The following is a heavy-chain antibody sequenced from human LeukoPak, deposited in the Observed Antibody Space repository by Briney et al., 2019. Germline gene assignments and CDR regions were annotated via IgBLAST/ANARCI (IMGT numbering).Heavy chain of an antibody. CDR1: GFTVSNNY. CDR2: ISGSGGST. CDR3: AKGGMVRGALNDAFDI. J-gene: IGHJ3*02. Sequence: GGSLRLSCAASGFTVSNNYMSWVRQAPGKGLEWVSAISGSGGSTYYADSVKGRFTISRDNSKNTLYLQMNSLRAEDTAVYYCAKGGMVRGALNDAFDIWGQGTMVTVSS. D-gene: IGHD3-10*01. V-gene: IGHV3-23*01.